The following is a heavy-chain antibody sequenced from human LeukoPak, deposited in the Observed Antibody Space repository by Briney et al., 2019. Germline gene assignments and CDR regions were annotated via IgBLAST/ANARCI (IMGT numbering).Heavy chain of an antibody. CDR1: GFTFSSYS. V-gene: IGHV3-21*01. CDR2: ISSSSSYI. J-gene: IGHJ5*01. Sequence: GGSLRLSCAASGFTFSSYSMNWVRQAPGKGLEWVSSISSSSSYIHYADSVKGRFTISRDNVDNVVYLEMNSLGAEDTATYYCARVAVSGPTGWFDSWGQGTLVIVSS. D-gene: IGHD2-8*02. CDR3: ARVAVSGPTGWFDS.